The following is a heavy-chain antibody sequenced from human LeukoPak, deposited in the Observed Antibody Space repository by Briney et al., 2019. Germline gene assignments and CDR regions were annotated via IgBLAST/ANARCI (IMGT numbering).Heavy chain of an antibody. CDR3: ARGRGTSGSNRDFYYYYYMDV. D-gene: IGHD2-15*01. CDR1: GCIFTDYA. J-gene: IGHJ6*03. CDR2: MNGGNGNT. Sequence: ASVKVSCKASGCIFTDYAIHWLRQAPGQRPEWMGWMNGGNGNTKYSQKFQGRITLIRDTSAATAYMELSSLGHDDLAVYYCARGRGTSGSNRDFYYYYYMDVWGKGTTVTVSS. V-gene: IGHV1-3*01.